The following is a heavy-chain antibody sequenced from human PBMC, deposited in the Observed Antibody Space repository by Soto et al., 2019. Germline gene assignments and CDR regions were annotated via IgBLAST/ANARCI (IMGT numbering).Heavy chain of an antibody. CDR3: ARMGYYDSSGYYWPGWFDP. CDR2: IDWDDDK. Sequence: SGPTLVNPTQTLTLTCTFSGFSLSTSGVGVGWIRQPPGKALEWLARIDWDDDKYYSTSLKTRLTISKDTSKNQVVLTMTNMDPVDTATYYCARMGYYDSSGYYWPGWFDPWGQGTLVTVSS. D-gene: IGHD3-22*01. V-gene: IGHV2-70*11. J-gene: IGHJ5*02. CDR1: GFSLSTSGVG.